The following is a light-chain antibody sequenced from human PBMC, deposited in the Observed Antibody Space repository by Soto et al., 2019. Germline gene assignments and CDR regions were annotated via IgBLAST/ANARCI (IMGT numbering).Light chain of an antibody. J-gene: IGKJ1*01. V-gene: IGKV3-15*01. CDR3: QQCNNWPRT. CDR1: QSISSN. Sequence: EIVMTQSPDTLSVSPGERATLSCRASQSISSNLAWYQQKPGQAPRLLIYGASTRATGIPARFSGSGSETEFTLTISSLQSADFATYYCQQCNNWPRTFGQGTKVEIK. CDR2: GAS.